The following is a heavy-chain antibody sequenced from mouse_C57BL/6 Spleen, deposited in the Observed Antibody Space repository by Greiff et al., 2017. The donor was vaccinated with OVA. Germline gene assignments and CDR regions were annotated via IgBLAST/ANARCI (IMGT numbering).Heavy chain of an antibody. CDR2: IYWDADK. J-gene: IGHJ4*01. Sequence: QVTLKECGPGILQSSQTLSLTCSFSGFSLSTSGMGVSWIRQPSGKGLEWLAHIYWDADKRYTPFLKSRLTISNATSRNQVFLKITSVDTADTATYYGARRKYDYAMDYWGQGTSVTVSA. CDR1: GFSLSTSGMG. D-gene: IGHD2-14*01. V-gene: IGHV8-12*01. CDR3: ARRKYDYAMDY.